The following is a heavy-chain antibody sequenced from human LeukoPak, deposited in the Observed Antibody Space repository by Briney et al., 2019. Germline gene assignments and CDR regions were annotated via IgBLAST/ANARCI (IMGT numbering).Heavy chain of an antibody. V-gene: IGHV3-66*02. D-gene: IGHD6-13*01. CDR1: GFTVSSNY. J-gene: IGHJ6*02. CDR2: IYSGGST. CDR3: ATGSSPYYYYYGMDA. Sequence: GGSLRPSCAASGFTVSSNYMSWVRQAPGKGLEWVSVIYSGGSTYYADSVRGRFTISRDNSKNTLYLQMNSLRAEDTAVYYCATGSSPYYYYYGMDAWGQGTTVTVSS.